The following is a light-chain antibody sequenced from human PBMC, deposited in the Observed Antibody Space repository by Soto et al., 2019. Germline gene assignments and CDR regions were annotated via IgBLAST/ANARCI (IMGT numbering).Light chain of an antibody. Sequence: VVLTQSPLSLPVTLGQPASISCRSSQSLVYRDGNTYLNWFQQRPGQSPRRLIYKVSDRDSGVPDRFSGSGSDTDFTLKIARVEVEDVGIYYCIQATHGPGTFGQGTKVEIK. CDR3: IQATHGPGT. CDR1: QSLVYRDGNTY. J-gene: IGKJ1*01. CDR2: KVS. V-gene: IGKV2-30*01.